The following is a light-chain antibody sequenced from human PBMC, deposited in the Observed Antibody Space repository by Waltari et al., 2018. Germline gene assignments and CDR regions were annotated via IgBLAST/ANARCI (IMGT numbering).Light chain of an antibody. J-gene: IGKJ1*01. CDR2: KVS. CDR1: QSLAHGDGNTY. CDR3: LQGTHWPWT. Sequence: DVVMTQSPLSLPVTLGQPASISCRSSQSLAHGDGNTYLTWFHQRPGQSPRRLIYKVSNRDSGVPDRFSGSGSGTDFTLKINRVEADDVGVYYCLQGTHWPWTSGQGTKVEIK. V-gene: IGKV2-30*02.